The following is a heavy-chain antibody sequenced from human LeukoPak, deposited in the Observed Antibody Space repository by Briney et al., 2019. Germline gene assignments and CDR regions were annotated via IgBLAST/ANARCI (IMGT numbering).Heavy chain of an antibody. D-gene: IGHD2-15*01. CDR1: GYTFTNSG. V-gene: IGHV1-18*01. Sequence: ASVKVSCKTSGYTFTNSGVSWVRQAPGQRLEWMGWISAYNGATNYAQMLQGRVTMTTDTSTSTAYMELRSLTSDDTAVYYCARDRVLSLVADAFDIWGQGTMVTVSS. CDR2: ISAYNGAT. J-gene: IGHJ3*02. CDR3: ARDRVLSLVADAFDI.